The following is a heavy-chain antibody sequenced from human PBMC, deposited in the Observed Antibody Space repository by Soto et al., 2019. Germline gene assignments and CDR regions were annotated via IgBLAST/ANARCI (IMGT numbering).Heavy chain of an antibody. CDR3: ARELGITGTNEKPY. Sequence: ASVKVSCKSSGYTFTSYGISCVRQAPGQGLEWMGWISAYNGNTNYAQKLQGRVTMTTDTSTSTAYMELRSLRSDGTAVYYCARELGITGTNEKPYWGQGTLVTAPQ. CDR2: ISAYNGNT. CDR1: GYTFTSYG. V-gene: IGHV1-18*01. J-gene: IGHJ4*02. D-gene: IGHD1-7*01.